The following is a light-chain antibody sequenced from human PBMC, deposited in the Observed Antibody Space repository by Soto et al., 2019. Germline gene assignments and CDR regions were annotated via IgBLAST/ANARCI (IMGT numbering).Light chain of an antibody. J-gene: IGKJ4*01. CDR2: GAS. CDR3: QQYNDRPPLT. V-gene: IGKV3-15*01. CDR1: QSVGTK. Sequence: EIVMTQSPATLSVSPGERATLSCRASQSVGTKLAWYQQKPGQAPRLLIYGASTRATGIPARFSGSGSGTEFTLTISSLQSEDFAVYYCQQYNDRPPLTFDGGTKVEIK.